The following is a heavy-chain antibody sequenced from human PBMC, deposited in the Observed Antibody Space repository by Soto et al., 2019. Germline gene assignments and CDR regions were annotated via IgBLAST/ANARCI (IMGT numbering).Heavy chain of an antibody. CDR1: GYTFTTYY. CDR3: AKVIVPTTVTTSNWFDP. V-gene: IGHV1-46*01. D-gene: IGHD4-17*01. Sequence: ASVKVSCKASGYTFTTYYLHWVRQAPGQGLEWMGIINPSGGSTNYAQKCQGRVTMTSDTSTSTVYMELSSLRTEDTAVYYCAKVIVPTTVTTSNWFDPWGQGTLVTVSS. J-gene: IGHJ5*02. CDR2: INPSGGST.